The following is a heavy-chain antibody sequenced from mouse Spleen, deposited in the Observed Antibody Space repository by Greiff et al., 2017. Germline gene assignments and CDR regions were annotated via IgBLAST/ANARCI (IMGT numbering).Heavy chain of an antibody. D-gene: IGHD2-1*01. J-gene: IGHJ1*01. CDR3: ASYGNYGWYFDV. CDR1: GFSLTSYG. CDR2: IWSGGST. V-gene: IGHV2-2*02. Sequence: VQLVESGPGLVQPSQSLSITCTVSGFSLTSYGVHWVRQSLGKGLEWLGVIWSGGSTDYNAAFISRLSISKDNSKSQVFFKMNSLQANDTAIYYCASYGNYGWYFDVWGAGTTVTVSS.